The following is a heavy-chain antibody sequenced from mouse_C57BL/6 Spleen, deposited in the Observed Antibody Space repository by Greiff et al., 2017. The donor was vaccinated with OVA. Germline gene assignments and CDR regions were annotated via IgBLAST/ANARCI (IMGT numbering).Heavy chain of an antibody. CDR1: GFTFSDYG. V-gene: IGHV5-17*01. Sequence: EVKLMESGGGLVKPGGSLKLSCAASGFTFSDYGMHWVRQAPEKGLEWVAYISSGSSTIYYADPVKGRFTISRDNAKNTLFLQMTSLRSEDTAMYYCARNYCSSQRYFDVWGTGTTVTVAS. D-gene: IGHD1-1*01. CDR2: ISSGSSTI. J-gene: IGHJ1*03. CDR3: ARNYCSSQRYFDV.